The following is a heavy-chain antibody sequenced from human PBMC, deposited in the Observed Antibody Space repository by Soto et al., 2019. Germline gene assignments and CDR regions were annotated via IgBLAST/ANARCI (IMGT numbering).Heavy chain of an antibody. J-gene: IGHJ4*02. CDR1: GGSINSGGYY. CDR3: ASASSYDFSHLAY. Sequence: QVQLQESGPGLVKPSQTLSLTCTVSGGSINSGGYYWSWNRQHPGKGLEWIGYIFYSGSTYYNPSLKSRVTISVDTSKNHFSLRLSSVTVADTAVYYCASASSYDFSHLAYWGQGTLVTVSS. CDR2: IFYSGST. D-gene: IGHD3-3*01. V-gene: IGHV4-31*03.